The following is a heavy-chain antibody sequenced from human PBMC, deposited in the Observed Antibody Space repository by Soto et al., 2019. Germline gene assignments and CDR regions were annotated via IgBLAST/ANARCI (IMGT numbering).Heavy chain of an antibody. J-gene: IGHJ6*02. Sequence: LGASLKISCKGSGYSFTSYWICWVRQMPGKGLGSRGRIDPSDSSTNYSTSFQGHVTITDDKSISTAYLQCSSLKASDTAMYYCARLYSPDDILTGGMDVWGQGTTVTVSS. CDR1: GYSFTSYW. D-gene: IGHD3-9*01. CDR2: IDPSDSST. V-gene: IGHV5-10-1*01. CDR3: ARLYSPDDILTGGMDV.